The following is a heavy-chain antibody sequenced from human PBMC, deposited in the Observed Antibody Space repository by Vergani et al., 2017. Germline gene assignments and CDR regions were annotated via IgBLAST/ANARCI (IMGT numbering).Heavy chain of an antibody. D-gene: IGHD3-22*01. CDR1: GGSISSGGYY. CDR3: AKDYYDSSGYQVQTYYFDY. V-gene: IGHV3-23*01. Sequence: VQLQESGPGLVKPSQTLSLTCTVSGGSISSGGYYWSWIRQHPGKGLEWVSAISGSGGSTYYADSVKGRFTISRDNSKNTLYLQMNSLRAEDTAVYYCAKDYYDSSGYQVQTYYFDYWGQGTLVTVSS. CDR2: ISGSGGST. J-gene: IGHJ4*02.